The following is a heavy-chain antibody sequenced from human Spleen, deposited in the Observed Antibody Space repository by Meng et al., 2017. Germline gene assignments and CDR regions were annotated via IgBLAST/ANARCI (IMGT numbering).Heavy chain of an antibody. CDR3: ARDMYSSSWYKKGNWFDP. CDR2: IYTGGST. V-gene: IGHV4-61*02. J-gene: IGHJ5*02. D-gene: IGHD6-13*01. CDR1: GASFSSGGSY. Sequence: SETLSLTCTVSGASFSSGGSYWSWIRQPAGQGLEWIGRIYTGGSTNYNPSLQSRVTISVDTSKNQVSLRLNFVTAADTAMYYCARDMYSSSWYKKGNWFDPWGQGTLVTVSS.